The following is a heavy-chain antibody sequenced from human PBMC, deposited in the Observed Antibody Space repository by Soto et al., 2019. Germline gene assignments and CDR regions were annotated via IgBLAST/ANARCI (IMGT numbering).Heavy chain of an antibody. CDR1: GATSAAFA. V-gene: IGHV1-69*12. J-gene: IGHJ6*02. D-gene: IGHD5-12*01. Sequence: QVQLVQSGLEVKKPGSSLTASAKALGATSAAFASSGVGQAPGKGLEWMGGIIPIFPTPDYAQKFKGRVTITADEATSTAYMELTSLRSEDTAVYYCARDKDRLQLGGNYYYAMDVWGQGTTVTVSS. CDR3: ARDKDRLQLGGNYYYAMDV. CDR2: IIPIFPTP.